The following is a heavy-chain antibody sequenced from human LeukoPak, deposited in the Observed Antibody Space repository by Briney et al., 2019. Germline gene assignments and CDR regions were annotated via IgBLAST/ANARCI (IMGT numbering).Heavy chain of an antibody. V-gene: IGHV4-39*07. CDR1: GITFSNHG. Sequence: PGGSLRLSCALSGITFSNHGMNWVRQAPGKGLEWIGSINYSGSTYYNPSLKSRVTISVDTSKNQFSLKLSSVTAADTAVYYCARDSGTVAGTNWFDPWGQGTLVTVSS. D-gene: IGHD6-19*01. CDR2: INYSGST. CDR3: ARDSGTVAGTNWFDP. J-gene: IGHJ5*02.